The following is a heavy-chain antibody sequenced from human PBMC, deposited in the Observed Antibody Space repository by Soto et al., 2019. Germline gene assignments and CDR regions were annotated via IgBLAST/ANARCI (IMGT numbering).Heavy chain of an antibody. J-gene: IGHJ4*02. V-gene: IGHV3-48*02. CDR3: ARSVEGHFDY. D-gene: IGHD6-19*01. CDR2: MTSDMKTI. Sequence: EVQLVDSGGGLVQPGGSLRLSCAASGFTFSVYSMNWIRQAPGKGLQWVSYMTSDMKTIHYADSVKGRFTISRANAKNLVYLQMTRRREGDTAVYYCARSVEGHFDYWGQGALVTVSS. CDR1: GFTFSVYS.